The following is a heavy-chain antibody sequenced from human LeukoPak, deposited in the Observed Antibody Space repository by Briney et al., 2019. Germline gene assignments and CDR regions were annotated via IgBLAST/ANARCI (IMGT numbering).Heavy chain of an antibody. CDR1: GFTFSSYG. D-gene: IGHD6-19*01. Sequence: PGWSLRLSCAASGFTFSSYGMHWVRQAPGKGLEWVAVISYDGSNKYYADSVKGRFTISRDNSKNTLYLQMNSLRAEDTAVYYCAREEFSGWPTRRGELDYWGQGTLVTVSS. V-gene: IGHV3-30*03. CDR2: ISYDGSNK. CDR3: AREEFSGWPTRRGELDY. J-gene: IGHJ4*02.